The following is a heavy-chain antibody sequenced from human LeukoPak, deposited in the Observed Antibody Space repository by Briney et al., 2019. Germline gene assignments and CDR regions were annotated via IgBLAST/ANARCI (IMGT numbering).Heavy chain of an antibody. CDR2: IYYSGST. CDR3: ARLGTSSSWYFDY. V-gene: IGHV4-30-4*01. J-gene: IGHJ4*02. Sequence: SQTLSLTCTVPGGSISSGDYYWSWIRQPPGKGLEWIGYIYYSGSTYYNPSLKSRVTISVDTSKNQFSLKLSSVTAADTAVYYCARLGTSSSWYFDYWGQGTLVTVSS. D-gene: IGHD6-13*01. CDR1: GGSISSGDYY.